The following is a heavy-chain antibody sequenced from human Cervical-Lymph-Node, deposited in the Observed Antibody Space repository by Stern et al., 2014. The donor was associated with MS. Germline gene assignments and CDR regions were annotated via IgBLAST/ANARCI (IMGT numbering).Heavy chain of an antibody. Sequence: EVQLVESGGGSVQPGGSLRLSCAASGFTFSNNVMSWVRQAPGKGLEWVSAIAGSGGTTYYAGSAKGRFTISRDNSKSTLYLQMNSLRAEDTAVYYCAKPNFGDQFLAYGMDVWGQGTTVTVSS. CDR2: IAGSGGTT. D-gene: IGHD4-17*01. CDR1: GFTFSNNV. J-gene: IGHJ6*02. CDR3: AKPNFGDQFLAYGMDV. V-gene: IGHV3-23*04.